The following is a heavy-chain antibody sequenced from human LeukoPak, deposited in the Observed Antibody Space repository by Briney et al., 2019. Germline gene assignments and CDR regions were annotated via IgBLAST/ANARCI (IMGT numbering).Heavy chain of an antibody. V-gene: IGHV4-4*07. CDR1: GDSMRQWR. CDR3: ASGGMADRWPLNY. D-gene: IGHD5-24*01. Sequence: SETLSLTCAVSGDSMRQWRWSWIRQPAGKGLEWIGRIFATGDTNYNPSLKSRVAMSVDTSKNYFSLNLTSVTAADTAVYYCASGGMADRWPLNYWGRGTLVTVSS. J-gene: IGHJ4*02. CDR2: IFATGDT.